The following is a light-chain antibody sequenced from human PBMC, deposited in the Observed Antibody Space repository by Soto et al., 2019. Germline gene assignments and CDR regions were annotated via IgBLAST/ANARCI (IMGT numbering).Light chain of an antibody. V-gene: IGKV1-5*01. Sequence: DIPMTQSPSTLSASVGDRVTITCRASQSISSWLAWYQQKPGKAPKLLIYDASSLESGVPSRFSGSGSGTEFTLTISSRQPDDFATYYCQQYNRYRTFGQGTKVEIK. CDR3: QQYNRYRT. J-gene: IGKJ1*01. CDR2: DAS. CDR1: QSISSW.